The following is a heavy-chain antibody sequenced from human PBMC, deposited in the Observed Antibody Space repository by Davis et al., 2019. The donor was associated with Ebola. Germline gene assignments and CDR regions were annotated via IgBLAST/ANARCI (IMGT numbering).Heavy chain of an antibody. Sequence: GSLRLSCNVSGGSITDNHWHWIPHHPGKGLEWIGDIYSSGATNYDSSLRSRVIMSVDTSKNQISLKLNSVTTANTASYYCARGMEWTEWWIATWGQGALVTVSS. CDR2: IYSSGAT. CDR3: ARGMEWTEWWIAT. J-gene: IGHJ5*02. CDR1: GGSITDNH. D-gene: IGHD3-3*01. V-gene: IGHV4-59*01.